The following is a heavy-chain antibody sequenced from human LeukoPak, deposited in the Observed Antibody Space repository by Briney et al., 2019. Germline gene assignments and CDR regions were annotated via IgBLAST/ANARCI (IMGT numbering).Heavy chain of an antibody. Sequence: GASVKVSCKVSGYTLTELSMHWVRQAPGKGLEWMGGFDPEDGETIYAQKFQGRVTMTGDTSTDTAYMELSSLRSEDTAVYYCATVQNYYDSSGYYTHFDYWGQGTLVTVSS. CDR1: GYTLTELS. CDR3: ATVQNYYDSSGYYTHFDY. D-gene: IGHD3-22*01. J-gene: IGHJ4*02. V-gene: IGHV1-24*01. CDR2: FDPEDGET.